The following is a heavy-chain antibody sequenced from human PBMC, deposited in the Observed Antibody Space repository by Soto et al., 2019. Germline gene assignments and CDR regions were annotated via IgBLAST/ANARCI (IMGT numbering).Heavy chain of an antibody. V-gene: IGHV3-9*01. CDR3: AKAKDSGVGPAAPGFDH. Sequence: EVQLVESGGGLVRPGGSRRLSCVASGFTFDDYGMHWVRQVPGKGLEWVAGVSWNRGTIGYADSVRGSITISRDNAKDSLILEMTSLRAEDTAIYERAKAKDSGVGPAAPGFDHWGQGMMVTVSS. D-gene: IGHD2-15*01. CDR2: VSWNRGTI. CDR1: GFTFDDYG. J-gene: IGHJ5*02.